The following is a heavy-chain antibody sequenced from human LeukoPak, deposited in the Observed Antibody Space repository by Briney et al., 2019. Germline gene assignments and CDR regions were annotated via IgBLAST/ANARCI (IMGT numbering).Heavy chain of an antibody. D-gene: IGHD1-7*01. CDR3: ARHSEELPTFN. Sequence: RGESLKISRKGSGYSFTSYWLGWVRQMPGKGLEWMGIIYPDDSDTRYSPSFQGQVTISADKSISTAYLQWSSLKASDTAMYYCARHSEELPTFNWGQGTLVTVSS. CDR2: IYPDDSDT. V-gene: IGHV5-51*01. J-gene: IGHJ4*02. CDR1: GYSFTSYW.